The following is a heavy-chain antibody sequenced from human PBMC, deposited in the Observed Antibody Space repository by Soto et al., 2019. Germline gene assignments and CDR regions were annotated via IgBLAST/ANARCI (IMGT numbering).Heavy chain of an antibody. V-gene: IGHV1-18*04. Sequence: QVQLVQSGGEVKQPGASVKVSCKASGYTFTSYGITWVRQAPGQGLEWMGWISPYNGKTNYAQKLQGRVTMTTDTSTSTAYMDLRSLRSDDTAVYYCARHDVVVPAAIPEFDPWGQGTLVTVSS. CDR2: ISPYNGKT. CDR3: ARHDVVVPAAIPEFDP. J-gene: IGHJ5*02. D-gene: IGHD2-2*02. CDR1: GYTFTSYG.